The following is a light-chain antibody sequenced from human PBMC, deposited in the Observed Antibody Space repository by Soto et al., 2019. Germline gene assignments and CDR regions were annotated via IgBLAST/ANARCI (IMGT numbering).Light chain of an antibody. CDR3: YSYAGRSTSV. V-gene: IGLV2-23*01. J-gene: IGLJ2*01. CDR2: EDD. CDR1: SSDDGSYNL. Sequence: QSVLTQPASVSGSPGQSITISCTGTSSDDGSYNLVSWYQQYPGKAPKLMIYEDDERPSGVSNRFSGSKTGNTASLTISRVQAEDVAYYYLYSYAGRSTSVFGRGTKLTVL.